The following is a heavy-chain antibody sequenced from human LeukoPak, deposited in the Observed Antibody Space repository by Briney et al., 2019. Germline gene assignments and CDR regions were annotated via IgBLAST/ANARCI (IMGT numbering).Heavy chain of an antibody. CDR3: ARNNIVDGAFDI. CDR2: IYHSGST. Sequence: SQTLSLTCAVSGGSISSGGYSWSWIRQPPGKGLEWIGYIYHSGSTYYNPSLKSRVTISVDRSKNQFSLKLSSVTAADTAVYYCARNNIVDGAFDIWGQGTMVTVSS. J-gene: IGHJ3*02. V-gene: IGHV4-30-2*01. CDR1: GGSISSGGYS. D-gene: IGHD2/OR15-2a*01.